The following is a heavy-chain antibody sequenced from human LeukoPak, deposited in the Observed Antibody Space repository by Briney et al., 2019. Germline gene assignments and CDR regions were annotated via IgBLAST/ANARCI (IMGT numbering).Heavy chain of an antibody. CDR1: GFSFVNHW. V-gene: IGHV3-7*01. J-gene: IGHJ4*02. CDR3: ARDRERYCSGGSCYPGDY. D-gene: IGHD2-15*01. Sequence: GGSLRLSCAASGFSFVNHWMSWVRQAPGKGLEWLANIKQDGSETYYLDSVKGRFTVSRDNAKNSLYLQMNSLRAEDTAVYYCARDRERYCSGGSCYPGDYWGQGTLVTVSS. CDR2: IKQDGSET.